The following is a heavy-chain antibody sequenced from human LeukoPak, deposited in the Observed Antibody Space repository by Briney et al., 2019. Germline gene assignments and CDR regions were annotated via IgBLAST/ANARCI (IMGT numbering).Heavy chain of an antibody. Sequence: PGGSLRLSCAASGFTFSSYAMSWVRQAPGKGLEWVSGISGSGGSTYYADSVKGRFTISRDNSKNTLYLQMNSLRAEDTAVYYCARDTGKQQLVPWFDPWGQGTLVTVSS. D-gene: IGHD6-13*01. V-gene: IGHV3-23*01. CDR1: GFTFSSYA. CDR2: ISGSGGST. CDR3: ARDTGKQQLVPWFDP. J-gene: IGHJ5*02.